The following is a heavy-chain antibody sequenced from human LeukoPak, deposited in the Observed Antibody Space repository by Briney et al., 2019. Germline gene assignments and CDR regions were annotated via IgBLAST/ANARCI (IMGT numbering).Heavy chain of an antibody. Sequence: ASVKVSCKTSGYNFNSHHVHRVRQAPGQGLEWMGVKFSHDDSTSNAQKFQGRVTMTRDTSTSTVYMELSSLRSEDTAVYYCARDSGSFHYDMDVWGQGTTVIVSS. D-gene: IGHD3-10*01. J-gene: IGHJ6*02. CDR2: KFSHDDST. V-gene: IGHV1-46*02. CDR3: ARDSGSFHYDMDV. CDR1: GYNFNSHH.